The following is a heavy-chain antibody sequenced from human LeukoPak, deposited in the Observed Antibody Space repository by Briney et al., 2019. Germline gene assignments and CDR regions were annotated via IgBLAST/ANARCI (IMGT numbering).Heavy chain of an antibody. V-gene: IGHV3-74*01. CDR1: GFTFSTYW. Sequence: GGSLRLSCAASGFTFSTYWMNWVRQPPGKGLVWVSRINSDGSSTTYADSVMGRFTISRDNATNTLFLQMNSLRADDTAVYYCARSTSHYYYYYMDVWGKGTTVTISS. CDR3: ARSTSHYYYYYMDV. J-gene: IGHJ6*03. CDR2: INSDGSST.